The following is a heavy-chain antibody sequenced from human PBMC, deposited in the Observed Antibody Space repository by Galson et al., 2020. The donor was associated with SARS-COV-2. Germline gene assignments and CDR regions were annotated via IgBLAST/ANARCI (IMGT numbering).Heavy chain of an antibody. J-gene: IGHJ4*02. CDR3: ARENRDSYFDY. Sequence: SETLSLTCTVSGGSISSYYWSWIRQPPGKGLEWIGYIYYSGSTNYNPSLKSRVTISVDTSKNQFSLKLSSVTAADTAVYYCARENRDSYFDYWGQGTLVTVSS. CDR2: IYYSGST. V-gene: IGHV4-59*01. CDR1: GGSISSYY. D-gene: IGHD3-10*01.